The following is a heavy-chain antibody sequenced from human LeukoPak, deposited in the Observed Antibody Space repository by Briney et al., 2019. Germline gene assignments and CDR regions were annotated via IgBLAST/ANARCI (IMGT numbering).Heavy chain of an antibody. Sequence: SETLSLTCTVSGGSISSSSYYWGWIRQPPGKGLEWIGSIYYSGSTYYNPSLKSLVNISVDTSKNQFSLNLSSVTAADTAVYYCARMGGYSGYATHWGQGTLVTVSS. J-gene: IGHJ4*02. CDR3: ARMGGYSGYATH. CDR1: GGSISSSSYY. CDR2: IYYSGST. D-gene: IGHD5-12*01. V-gene: IGHV4-39*01.